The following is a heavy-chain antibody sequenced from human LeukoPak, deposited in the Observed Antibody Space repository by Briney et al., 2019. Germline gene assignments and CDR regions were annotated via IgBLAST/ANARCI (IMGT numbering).Heavy chain of an antibody. D-gene: IGHD5-12*01. J-gene: IGHJ4*02. CDR2: ISYDGTDK. V-gene: IGHV3-30*18. Sequence: GGSLRLSCAASGFNFRSYGMQWVRQAPGKGLEWVTLISYDGTDKYYAASVRGRFTISRDNSKNTLYLQMNSLRPEDTGVYYCAKDVDIVATIFDYWGQGTLVTVSS. CDR1: GFNFRSYG. CDR3: AKDVDIVATIFDY.